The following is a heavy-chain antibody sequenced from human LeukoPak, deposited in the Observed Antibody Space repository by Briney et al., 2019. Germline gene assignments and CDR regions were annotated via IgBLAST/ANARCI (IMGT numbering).Heavy chain of an antibody. V-gene: IGHV1-8*01. Sequence: ASVKVSCKASGYTFTSYDTNWVRQATGRGLEWMGWMNPNSGNTGYARKFQGRVTMTRNTSISTAYMELSSLRSEDTAVYYCARGGRFGGVSPDFDYWGQGTLVTVSS. CDR2: MNPNSGNT. J-gene: IGHJ4*02. D-gene: IGHD3-16*01. CDR3: ARGGRFGGVSPDFDY. CDR1: GYTFTSYD.